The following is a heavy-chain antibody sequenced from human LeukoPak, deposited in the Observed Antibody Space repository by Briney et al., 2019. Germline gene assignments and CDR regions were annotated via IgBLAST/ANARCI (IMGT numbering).Heavy chain of an antibody. CDR2: INPNSGGT. CDR1: GYTFTDYQ. Sequence: ASVKVSCKASGYTFTDYQLHWVRQAPGQGLEWMGWINPNSGGTNYAQKFQGRVTMTRDTSISTAYMELSRLRSDDTAVYYCARSDFWSGYQTYYYYGMDVWGQGTTVAVSS. J-gene: IGHJ6*02. D-gene: IGHD3-3*01. V-gene: IGHV1-2*02. CDR3: ARSDFWSGYQTYYYYGMDV.